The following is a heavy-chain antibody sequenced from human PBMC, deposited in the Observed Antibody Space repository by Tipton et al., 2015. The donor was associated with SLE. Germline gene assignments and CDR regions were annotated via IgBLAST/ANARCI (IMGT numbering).Heavy chain of an antibody. CDR3: ARDAYGMDV. Sequence: TLSLTCAVSGYPISSGYYWGWIRQPPGKGLEWIGSIYHSGSTYYNPSLKSRVTISVDMSKNKFSLKLSSVTAADTAVYYCARDAYGMDVWGQGTTVTVSS. CDR2: IYHSGST. CDR1: GYPISSGYY. J-gene: IGHJ6*02. V-gene: IGHV4-38-2*02.